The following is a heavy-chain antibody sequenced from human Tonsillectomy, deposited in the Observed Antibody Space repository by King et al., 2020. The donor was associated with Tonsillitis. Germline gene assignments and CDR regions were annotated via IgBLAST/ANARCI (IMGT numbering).Heavy chain of an antibody. V-gene: IGHV3-74*01. J-gene: IGHJ4*02. D-gene: IGHD1-26*01. CDR2: INSDGSST. CDR1: GFTFSSYW. CDR3: ASGRTLVGATTDPFDY. Sequence: VQLVESGGGLVQPGGSLRLSCAASGFTFSSYWMHCVRQAPGKGLVWVSRINSDGSSTSYADSVKGRFTISRDNAKNTLYLQMNSLRAEDTAVYYCASGRTLVGATTDPFDYWGQGTLVTVSS.